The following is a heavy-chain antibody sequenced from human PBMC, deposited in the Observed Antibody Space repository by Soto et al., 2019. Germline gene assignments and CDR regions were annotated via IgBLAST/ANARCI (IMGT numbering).Heavy chain of an antibody. Sequence: QVQLVESGGGVVQPGRSLRLSCAASGFTFSSYGMHWVRQAPGKGLEWVAVIWYDGSNKYYADSVKGRFTISRDNSKNTPYLQMNSLRAEDTAVYYCARGGYGDYVSYWGQGTLVTVSS. CDR3: ARGGYGDYVSY. D-gene: IGHD4-17*01. CDR1: GFTFSSYG. J-gene: IGHJ4*02. CDR2: IWYDGSNK. V-gene: IGHV3-33*01.